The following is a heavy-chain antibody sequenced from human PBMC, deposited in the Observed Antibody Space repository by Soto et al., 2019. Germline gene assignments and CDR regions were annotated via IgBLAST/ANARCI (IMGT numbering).Heavy chain of an antibody. J-gene: IGHJ4*02. Sequence: PSETLSLTCAVYGGSFSGYYWSWIRQPPGKGLEWIGEINHSGSTNYNPSLKSRVTISVDTSKNQFSLKLSSVTAADTAVYYCARGPYDFWSGYQLDYWGQGTLVTVSS. D-gene: IGHD3-3*01. CDR1: GGSFSGYY. V-gene: IGHV4-34*01. CDR3: ARGPYDFWSGYQLDY. CDR2: INHSGST.